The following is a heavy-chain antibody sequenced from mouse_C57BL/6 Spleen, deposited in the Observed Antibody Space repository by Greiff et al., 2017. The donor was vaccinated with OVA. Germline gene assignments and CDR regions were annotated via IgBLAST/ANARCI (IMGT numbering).Heavy chain of an antibody. V-gene: IGHV14-1*01. CDR1: GFNIKDYY. D-gene: IGHD1-1*01. J-gene: IGHJ4*01. Sequence: EVQLQQSGAELVRPGASVKLSCTASGFNIKDYYMHWVKQRPEQGLEWIGRIDPEDGDTEYAPKFQGKATMTADTSSNTAYLQRSSLTSEDTAVYYCTTGGDYGSSYKGYAMDYWGQGTSVTVSS. CDR3: TTGGDYGSSYKGYAMDY. CDR2: IDPEDGDT.